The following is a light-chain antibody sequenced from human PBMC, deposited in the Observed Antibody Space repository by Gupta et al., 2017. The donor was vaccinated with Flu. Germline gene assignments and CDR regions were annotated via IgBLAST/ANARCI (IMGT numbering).Light chain of an antibody. V-gene: IGLV1-44*01. Sequence: RVTISCSGNSSNIGTTTLNWYQQFPETAPKLLIYTNTQRASGVPDRFSGSKSGTSASLAISGLQAEDEADYYCAAWDDSLNGWVFGGGTKLTVL. CDR3: AAWDDSLNGWV. J-gene: IGLJ3*02. CDR1: SSNIGTTT. CDR2: TNT.